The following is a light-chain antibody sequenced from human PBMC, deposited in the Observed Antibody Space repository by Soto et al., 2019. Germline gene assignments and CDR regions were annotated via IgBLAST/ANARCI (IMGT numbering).Light chain of an antibody. V-gene: IGLV2-8*01. Sequence: QSALTQPHSASGSPGQSVTISCTGTSSDVGGYNYVSWYQQHPGNAPKLMIYEVSKRPSGVPDRFSGSKSGNTASLTVSGLQAEDEADYYCSSYAGSNNVVFGGGTKLTVL. CDR2: EVS. J-gene: IGLJ2*01. CDR3: SSYAGSNNVV. CDR1: SSDVGGYNY.